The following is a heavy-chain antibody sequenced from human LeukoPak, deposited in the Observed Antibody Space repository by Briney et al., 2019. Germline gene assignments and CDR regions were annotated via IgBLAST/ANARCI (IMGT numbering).Heavy chain of an antibody. CDR3: ARERKPWLLTTANYYYGMDV. CDR2: ISYDGSNK. D-gene: IGHD1-1*01. CDR1: GFTFSSYA. J-gene: IGHJ6*04. Sequence: GGSLRLSCAASGFTFSSYAMHWVRQAPGKGLEWVAVISYDGSNKYYADSVKGRFTISRDNAKNSLYLQMNSLRAEDTAVYYCARERKPWLLTTANYYYGMDVWGKGTTVTVSS. V-gene: IGHV3-30*04.